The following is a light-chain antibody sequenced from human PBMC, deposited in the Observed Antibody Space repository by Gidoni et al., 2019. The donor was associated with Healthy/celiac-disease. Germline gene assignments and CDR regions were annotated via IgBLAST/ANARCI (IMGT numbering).Light chain of an antibody. V-gene: IGKV3-15*01. CDR1: QRVSSN. CDR3: QQYNNWPPLT. Sequence: EIVMTQSPATLSVSPGERATLSFRASQRVSSNLAWYQQKPGQAPRLLIYGASTRATGIPARCSGSGSGTEFTLTISSLQSEDFAVYYCQQYNNWPPLTFGGGTKVEIK. CDR2: GAS. J-gene: IGKJ4*01.